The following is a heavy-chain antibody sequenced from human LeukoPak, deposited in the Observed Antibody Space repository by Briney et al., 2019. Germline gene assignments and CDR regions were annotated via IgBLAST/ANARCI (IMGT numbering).Heavy chain of an antibody. J-gene: IGHJ6*03. CDR2: IYSGGST. V-gene: IGHV3-53*01. CDR3: ARAPYGNYYYYYMDV. CDR1: GFTVSSNY. Sequence: PGESLRLSCAASGFTVSSNYMSWVRQAPGKGLEWVSIIYSGGSTYYADSVKGRFTISRDNSKNTLYFQMNSLRAEDTAVYYCARAPYGNYYYYYMDVWGKGTTVTVSS. D-gene: IGHD3-10*01.